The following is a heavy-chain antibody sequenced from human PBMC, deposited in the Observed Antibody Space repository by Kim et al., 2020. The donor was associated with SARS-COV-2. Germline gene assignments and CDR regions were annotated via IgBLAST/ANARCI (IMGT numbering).Heavy chain of an antibody. D-gene: IGHD2-2*01. Sequence: GGSLRLSCAASGFTFDDYAMHWVRQAPGKGLEWVSGISWNSGSIGYADSVKGRFTISRDNAKNSLYLQMNSLRAEDTASYYCAKSRACSSTSCYSYYYY. CDR3: AKSRACSSTSCYSYYYY. CDR2: ISWNSGSI. V-gene: IGHV3-9*01. CDR1: GFTFDDYA. J-gene: IGHJ6*01.